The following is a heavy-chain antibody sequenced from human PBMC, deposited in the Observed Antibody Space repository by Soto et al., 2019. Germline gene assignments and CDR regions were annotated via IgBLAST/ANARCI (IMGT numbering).Heavy chain of an antibody. J-gene: IGHJ6*02. CDR2: IWYDGSNK. D-gene: IGHD3-9*01. Sequence: VAVIWYDGSNKYYADSVKGRFTISRDNSKNTLYLQMNSLRAEDTAVYYCARDLYDMTEYGMDVWGQGTTVTVSS. V-gene: IGHV3-33*01. CDR3: ARDLYDMTEYGMDV.